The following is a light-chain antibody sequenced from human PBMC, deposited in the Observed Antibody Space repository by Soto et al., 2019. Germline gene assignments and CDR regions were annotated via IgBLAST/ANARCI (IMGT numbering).Light chain of an antibody. J-gene: IGLJ1*01. Sequence: QSVLAQPASVSGTPGQSITISCTVTSSDVGLYDYVSWYQRHPGKAPQLMIYAVSNRPSGVSNRFSASKSGNTASLFISGLQAEDEADYYCSSYTSDSSYVFGSGTKVTVL. CDR1: SSDVGLYDY. CDR3: SSYTSDSSYV. CDR2: AVS. V-gene: IGLV2-14*01.